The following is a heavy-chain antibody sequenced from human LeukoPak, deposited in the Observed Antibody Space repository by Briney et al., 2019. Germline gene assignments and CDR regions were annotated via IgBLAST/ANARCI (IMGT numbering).Heavy chain of an antibody. CDR3: ARGATGGYDFWSGYYMSFDY. CDR1: GGSISSSSYY. V-gene: IGHV4-39*02. CDR2: INYSGST. D-gene: IGHD3-3*01. Sequence: KTSETLSLTCTVSGGSISSSSYYWGWIRQPPGKGLEWIGSINYSGSTYYNPSLKSRVTISLNTSKNHFSLKLSSVTAADTAVYYCARGATGGYDFWSGYYMSFDYWGQGTLVTVSS. J-gene: IGHJ4*02.